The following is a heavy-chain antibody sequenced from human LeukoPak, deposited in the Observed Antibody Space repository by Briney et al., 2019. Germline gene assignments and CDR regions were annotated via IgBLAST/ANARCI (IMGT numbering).Heavy chain of an antibody. J-gene: IGHJ4*02. V-gene: IGHV4-59*01. D-gene: IGHD6-13*01. CDR3: ASGPYPAAGTDHQFDY. Sequence: PSETLSLTCTVSGASISSYYWSWIRXXPXKXLXWXGYIFYSGSTLYNPSLQSRVTISVDTSKNQFSLKLTSVTAADTAVYYCASGPYPAAGTDHQFDYWGQGTLVTVSS. CDR1: GASISSYY. CDR2: IFYSGST.